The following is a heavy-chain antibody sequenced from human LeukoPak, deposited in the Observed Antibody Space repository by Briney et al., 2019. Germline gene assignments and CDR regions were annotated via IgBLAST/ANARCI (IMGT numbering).Heavy chain of an antibody. V-gene: IGHV1-2*02. Sequence: ASVKVSCKASGYTFTGYYMNWVRQAPGQGLEWLGWINPNSGGTNYAQKFQGRVTMTRDTSISTAYMELSRLRSDDTAVYYCAARERDGYNSIDYWGQGTLVTVSS. CDR2: INPNSGGT. CDR3: AARERDGYNSIDY. J-gene: IGHJ4*02. CDR1: GYTFTGYY. D-gene: IGHD5-24*01.